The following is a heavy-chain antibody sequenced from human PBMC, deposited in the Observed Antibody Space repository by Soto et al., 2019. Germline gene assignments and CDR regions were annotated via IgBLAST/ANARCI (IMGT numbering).Heavy chain of an antibody. V-gene: IGHV4-59*01. J-gene: IGHJ5*02. CDR2: IYYSGST. Sequence: PSETLSLTCTVSGGSISSYYWSWIRQPPGKGLEWIGYIYYSGSTNYNPSLKSRVTISVDTSKNQFSLKLSSVTAADTAVYYCARVHNWFDPWGQGTLVTVS. CDR3: ARVHNWFDP. CDR1: GGSISSYY.